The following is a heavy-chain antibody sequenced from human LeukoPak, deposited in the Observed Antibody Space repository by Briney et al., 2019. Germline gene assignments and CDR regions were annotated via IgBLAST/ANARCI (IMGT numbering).Heavy chain of an antibody. CDR3: ATGRAYSSVDY. V-gene: IGHV4-59*01. J-gene: IGHJ4*02. CDR2: IYYTGST. D-gene: IGHD6-19*01. CDR1: GGSISSYY. Sequence: SETLSLTCTVSGGSISSYYWSWIRQPPGKGQEWIGCIYYTGSTNYNPSLKSRVTISVDTSKNQFSLKLSSVTAADTAVYYCATGRAYSSVDYWGQGTLVTVSS.